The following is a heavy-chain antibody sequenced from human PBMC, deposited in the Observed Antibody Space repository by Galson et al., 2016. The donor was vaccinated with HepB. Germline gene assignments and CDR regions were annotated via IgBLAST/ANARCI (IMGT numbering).Heavy chain of an antibody. CDR2: IYYSGNT. D-gene: IGHD6-19*01. J-gene: IGHJ4*02. CDR1: GGSISSGNYY. V-gene: IGHV4-31*03. Sequence: TLSLTCSVSGGSISSGNYYWNWIRQHPGKGLEWIGYIYYSGNTYYNPSLKSRLTISVDTSTNQFSLKLSSVTAADTAMYYCARGGSRSSIAVTWGQGTLVTVSS. CDR3: ARGGSRSSIAVT.